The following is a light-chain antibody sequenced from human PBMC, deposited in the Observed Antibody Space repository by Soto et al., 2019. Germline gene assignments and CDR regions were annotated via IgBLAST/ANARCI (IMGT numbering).Light chain of an antibody. CDR1: QSVTSNY. V-gene: IGKV3-20*01. CDR3: QQYVTSPVT. CDR2: GAS. J-gene: IGKJ2*01. Sequence: EVVLTQSPGTLSLSPGERATLSCRASQSVTSNYLAWYQQKPGQAPRLLIFGASSRATDIPDRFSGSGSGTDFTLTISRLEPEDFAVYYCQQYVTSPVTFGQGTKLEI.